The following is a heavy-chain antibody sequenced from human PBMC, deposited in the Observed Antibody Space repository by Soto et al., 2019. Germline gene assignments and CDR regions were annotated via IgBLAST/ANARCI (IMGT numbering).Heavy chain of an antibody. CDR1: GGSISSYY. J-gene: IGHJ4*02. D-gene: IGHD3-10*01. V-gene: IGHV4-59*01. CDR3: ARAIGDYFDY. Sequence: SETLSLTCTVSGGSISSYYWSWIRQPPGKGLEWIGYIYYSGSTNYNPSLKSRVTISVDTSKNQFSLKLSSVTAADTAVYYCARAIGDYFDYWGQGTLVTVSS. CDR2: IYYSGST.